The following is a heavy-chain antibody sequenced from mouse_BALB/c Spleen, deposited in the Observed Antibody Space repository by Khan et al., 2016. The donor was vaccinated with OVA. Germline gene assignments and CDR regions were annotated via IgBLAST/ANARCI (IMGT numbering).Heavy chain of an antibody. CDR3: ARPPYFSYTLDH. D-gene: IGHD2-10*01. CDR2: INTYTGEP. Sequence: QIQLVQSGPELKKPGETVKISCKASGYTFTNYGMNWVKQSPGKALKWMGWINTYTGEPTYADDFKGRFAFSLDTSASTVYLQINNLKSEDTVTYFCARPPYFSYTLDHWGQGTSVTVSS. CDR1: GYTFTNYG. J-gene: IGHJ4*01. V-gene: IGHV9-3-1*01.